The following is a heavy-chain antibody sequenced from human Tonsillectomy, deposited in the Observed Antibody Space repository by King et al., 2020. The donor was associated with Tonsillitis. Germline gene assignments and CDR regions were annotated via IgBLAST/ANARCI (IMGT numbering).Heavy chain of an antibody. Sequence: VQLVESGGGLVQPGGSLRLSCAASGFTFSSYAMSWVRQAPGKGLEWVSAISGSGGSTYYADSVKGRFTISRDNSKNTLYLQMNSLRAEDTAVYYFAKGGCSCTSCYSDCDYWGQGTLVTVSS. D-gene: IGHD2-2*01. CDR1: GFTFSSYA. CDR3: AKGGCSCTSCYSDCDY. J-gene: IGHJ4*02. V-gene: IGHV3-23*04. CDR2: ISGSGGST.